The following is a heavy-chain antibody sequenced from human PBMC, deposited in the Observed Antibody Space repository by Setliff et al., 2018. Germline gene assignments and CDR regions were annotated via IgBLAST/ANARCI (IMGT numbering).Heavy chain of an antibody. CDR1: GYTFTTYA. CDR2: IIPIFGTA. V-gene: IGHV1-69*13. Sequence: SVKVSCKASGYTFTTYAISWVRQAPGQGLEWMGGIIPIFGTANYAQKFQGRVTITADESTSTAYMELSSLRSEDPAVYYCARNDRPWRYYFDTGARERWSPSPQ. J-gene: IGHJ4*02. CDR3: ARNDRPWRYYFDT. D-gene: IGHD3-9*01.